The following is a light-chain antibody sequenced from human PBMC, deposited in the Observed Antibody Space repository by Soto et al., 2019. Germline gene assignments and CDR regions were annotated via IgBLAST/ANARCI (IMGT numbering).Light chain of an antibody. CDR1: QNLVFSSNGNNY. CDR3: QQYYSSPNS. J-gene: IGKJ2*03. Sequence: DIVMTQSPDSLAVSLGERATINCKSSQNLVFSSNGNNYLAWYQQKTGQPPKLLIYWASTRESGVPERFSGSGSETDFTLTINSLQAEDVALYYCQQYYSSPNSFGQETKLEIK. CDR2: WAS. V-gene: IGKV4-1*01.